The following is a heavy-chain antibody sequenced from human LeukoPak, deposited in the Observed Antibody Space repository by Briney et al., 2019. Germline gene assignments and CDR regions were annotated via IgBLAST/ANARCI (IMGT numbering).Heavy chain of an antibody. Sequence: TGGSLRLSCAASGFTFSSYAMHWVRQAPGKGLEWVAVISYDGSNKYYADSVKGRFTISRDNSKNTLYLQMNSLRAEDTAVYYCARFDSSGYCFDYWGQGTLVTVSS. CDR2: ISYDGSNK. CDR1: GFTFSSYA. J-gene: IGHJ4*02. CDR3: ARFDSSGYCFDY. D-gene: IGHD3-22*01. V-gene: IGHV3-30-3*01.